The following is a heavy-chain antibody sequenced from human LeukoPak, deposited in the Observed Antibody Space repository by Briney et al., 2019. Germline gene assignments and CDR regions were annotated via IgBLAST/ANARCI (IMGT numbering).Heavy chain of an antibody. CDR1: GFTFSNHA. Sequence: PGGSLRLSCAASGFTFSNHAMNWVRQPPGKGLEWFSAISGSGGSTYYADSVKGRLTISRDNSKNTLFLQMNSMRAEDTAVYYCAKDHDYYASRPSWGQGTMVTVSS. V-gene: IGHV3-23*01. D-gene: IGHD3-10*01. CDR2: ISGSGGST. CDR3: AKDHDYYASRPS. J-gene: IGHJ3*01.